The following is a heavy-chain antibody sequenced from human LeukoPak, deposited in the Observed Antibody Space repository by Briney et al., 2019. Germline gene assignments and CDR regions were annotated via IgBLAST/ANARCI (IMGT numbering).Heavy chain of an antibody. CDR3: ARDSGLIITMIVVVITSILDY. CDR2: IKQDGSEK. Sequence: GGSLRLSCAASGFTFSSYWMSWVRQAPGKGLEWVANIKQDGSEKYYVDSVKGRFTISRDNAKNSLYLQMNSLRAEDTAVYYCARDSGLIITMIVVVITSILDYWGQGTLVTVSS. V-gene: IGHV3-7*01. CDR1: GFTFSSYW. D-gene: IGHD3-22*01. J-gene: IGHJ4*02.